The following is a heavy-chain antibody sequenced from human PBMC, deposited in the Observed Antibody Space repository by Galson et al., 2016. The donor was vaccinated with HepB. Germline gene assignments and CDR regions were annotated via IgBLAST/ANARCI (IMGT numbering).Heavy chain of an antibody. CDR1: GGTFSNNG. D-gene: IGHD3-3*01. V-gene: IGHV1-69*13. J-gene: IGHJ5*02. CDR2: YLPMFDSE. Sequence: SVKVSCKAYGGTFSNNGISWVRQAPGQGLEWVGGYLPMFDSENYAQRFHGRVTISADESTTTGYMELRNLRSDDTAVYYCAGGTHGFWSLFDPWGQGTLVTVSA. CDR3: AGGTHGFWSLFDP.